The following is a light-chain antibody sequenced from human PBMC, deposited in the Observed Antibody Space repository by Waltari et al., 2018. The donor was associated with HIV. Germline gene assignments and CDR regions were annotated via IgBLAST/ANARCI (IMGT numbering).Light chain of an antibody. CDR2: DVS. J-gene: IGLJ1*01. Sequence: SALTQPASVSGSPGQSLPIPGTAAGRDVGGDTSVAWYQQHPGKAPKLMIYDVSNRPSGVSNRFSGSKSGNTASLTISGLQAEDEADYYCSSYTSSSTLYVFGTGTKVTVL. CDR3: SSYTSSSTLYV. CDR1: GRDVGGDTS. V-gene: IGLV2-14*01.